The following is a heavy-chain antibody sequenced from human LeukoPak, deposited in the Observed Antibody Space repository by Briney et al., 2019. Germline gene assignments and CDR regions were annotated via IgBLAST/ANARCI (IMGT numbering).Heavy chain of an antibody. Sequence: KASETLSLTCAVYGGSFSGYYWSWIRQPPGKGLEWIGEINHSGSTNYNPSLKSRVTISVDTSKSQFSLRLSSVTAADTAVYYCARANPYCSGGSCYFANWGQGTMVTASS. J-gene: IGHJ3*01. V-gene: IGHV4-34*01. CDR3: ARANPYCSGGSCYFAN. CDR2: INHSGST. CDR1: GGSFSGYY. D-gene: IGHD2-15*01.